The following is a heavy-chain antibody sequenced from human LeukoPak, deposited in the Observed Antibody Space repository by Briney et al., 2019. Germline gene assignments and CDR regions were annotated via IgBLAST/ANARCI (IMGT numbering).Heavy chain of an antibody. Sequence: PVKVSCKASGGTFSSYAINWVRQAPGQGLEWMGGIIPIFGTANSAQKFQGRVTITADESTSTAYMELSSLRSEDTAVYYCARDLITMVRGVTTDYWGQGTLVTVSS. CDR1: GGTFSSYA. V-gene: IGHV1-69*13. J-gene: IGHJ4*02. CDR3: ARDLITMVRGVTTDY. CDR2: IIPIFGTA. D-gene: IGHD3-10*01.